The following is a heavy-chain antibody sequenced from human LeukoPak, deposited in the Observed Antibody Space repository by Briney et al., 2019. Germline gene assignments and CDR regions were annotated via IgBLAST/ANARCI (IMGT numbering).Heavy chain of an antibody. Sequence: PSETLSLTYAVSGGSISSSNWWSWVRQPPGKGLEWIGEIYHSGSTNYNPSLKSRVTISVDKSKNQFSLKLSSVTAADTAVYYCARPWGYSSGWYFDYWGQGTLVTVSS. CDR3: ARPWGYSSGWYFDY. CDR1: GGSISSSNW. D-gene: IGHD6-19*01. CDR2: IYHSGST. J-gene: IGHJ4*02. V-gene: IGHV4-4*02.